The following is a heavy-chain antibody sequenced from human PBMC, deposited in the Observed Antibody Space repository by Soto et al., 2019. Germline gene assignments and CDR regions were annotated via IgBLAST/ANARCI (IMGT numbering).Heavy chain of an antibody. CDR2: IYYSGST. CDR1: GGSISSGGYY. J-gene: IGHJ6*03. Sequence: QVQLQESGPGLVKPSQTLSLTCTVSGGSISSGGYYWSWSRQHPGKGLEWIGYIYYSGSTYYNTSLKSRVTLSVDTSKNQFSLKLSSVTAAATAVYYCARGRRRAAAAKDYYSYYYMDVWGKGTTVTVSS. V-gene: IGHV4-31*03. CDR3: ARGRRRAAAAKDYYSYYYMDV. D-gene: IGHD6-13*01.